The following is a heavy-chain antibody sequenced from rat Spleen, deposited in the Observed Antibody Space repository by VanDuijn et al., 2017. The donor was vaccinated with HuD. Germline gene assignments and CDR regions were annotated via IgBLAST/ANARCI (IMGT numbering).Heavy chain of an antibody. CDR2: ISYEGSST. CDR1: GFTFSDYY. V-gene: IGHV5-22*01. CDR3: ERHPNYYDGSYYSYVMDA. D-gene: IGHD1-12*02. J-gene: IGHJ4*01. Sequence: EVQLVESGGGLVQPGRSLKLSCAASGFTFSDYYMAWVRQAPKKGLEWVASISYEGSSTYYGDSVKGRFTISRDNAKSTLYLQMNRLRSEDTATYYCERHPNYYDGSYYSYVMDAWGQGASVTVSS.